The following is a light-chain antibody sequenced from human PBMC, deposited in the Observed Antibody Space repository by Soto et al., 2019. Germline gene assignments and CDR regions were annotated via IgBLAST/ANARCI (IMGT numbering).Light chain of an antibody. CDR3: QQYGSSPRT. V-gene: IGKV3-20*01. Sequence: EIVLTQSPGTLSLSPGERATLSCRASQSVTSYLAWYQQTPGQPPRVLIYGASIRATGIPDRFSGSGSGTDLTLTISRLEPEDFAVYYCQQYGSSPRTFGPGTKV. CDR2: GAS. CDR1: QSVTSY. J-gene: IGKJ1*01.